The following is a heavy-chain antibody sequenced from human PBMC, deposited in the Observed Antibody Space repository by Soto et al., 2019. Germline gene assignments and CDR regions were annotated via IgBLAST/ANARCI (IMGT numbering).Heavy chain of an antibody. Sequence: PSETLSLTCAVYGGSFSGYYWSWIRQPPGKGLEWIGEINHSGGTNYNPSLKSRVTISVDTSKNQFSLKLSSVTAADTAVYYCASRRGYSYGRYFHYWGQGTLVTVSS. CDR2: INHSGGT. CDR3: ASRRGYSYGRYFHY. V-gene: IGHV4-34*01. D-gene: IGHD5-18*01. CDR1: GGSFSGYY. J-gene: IGHJ4*02.